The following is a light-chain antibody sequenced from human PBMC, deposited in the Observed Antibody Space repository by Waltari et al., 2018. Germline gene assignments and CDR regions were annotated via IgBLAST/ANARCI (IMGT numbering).Light chain of an antibody. J-gene: IGLJ3*02. Sequence: QSALTQPRSVSGSPGQSVTISSTGTSSDVGGYNYVPWYQQHPGKAPKLMIYDVSKRPSGVPDRFSGSKSGNTASLTISGLQAEDEADYYCCSYAGSYTWVFGGGATLTVL. CDR1: SSDVGGYNY. CDR2: DVS. CDR3: CSYAGSYTWV. V-gene: IGLV2-11*01.